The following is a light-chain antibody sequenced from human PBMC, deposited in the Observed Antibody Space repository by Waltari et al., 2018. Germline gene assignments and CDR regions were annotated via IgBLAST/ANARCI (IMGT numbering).Light chain of an antibody. J-gene: IGKJ3*01. Sequence: DIQLTQSPSFLSASGGDTVTITCRASQGIRDSLAWFQQKPGKAPKVLIFAASTLQTDIPSRFSGSGSGTDFTLTITSLQPEDFATYYCQQLYLYPLTFGPGTKVELK. CDR1: QGIRDS. CDR3: QQLYLYPLT. V-gene: IGKV1-9*01. CDR2: AAS.